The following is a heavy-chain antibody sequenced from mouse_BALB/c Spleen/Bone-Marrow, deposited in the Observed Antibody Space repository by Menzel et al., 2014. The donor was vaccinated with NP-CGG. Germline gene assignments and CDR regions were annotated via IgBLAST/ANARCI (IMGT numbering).Heavy chain of an antibody. Sequence: EVKLMESGGGLVQPGGSLRLSCATSGFTFTAYYMSWVRQPPGKALEWLGFIRNKANGYTTEYSASVKGRFTISRDNSKSILYLQMNTLRAEDSATYYCARRPYYGNSAWFAYWGQGTLVTVSA. J-gene: IGHJ3*01. D-gene: IGHD2-10*01. CDR2: IRNKANGYTT. V-gene: IGHV7-3*02. CDR1: GFTFTAYY. CDR3: ARRPYYGNSAWFAY.